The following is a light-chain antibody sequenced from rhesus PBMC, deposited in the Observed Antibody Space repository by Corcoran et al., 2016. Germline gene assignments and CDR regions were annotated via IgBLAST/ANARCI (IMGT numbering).Light chain of an antibody. CDR2: GVS. CDR1: RGDIGSYSG. V-gene: IGLV2-38*01. J-gene: IGLJ1*01. CDR3: CSFVSGSTYR. Sequence: QSALTQPPSVSNSLGQSFTRSCLETRGDIGSYSGVSWYQHHSGTAPKLLIYGVSKRSSGVSDRFSGSKSGNTASLTLSGLQPQDDADYYCCSFVSGSTYRFGSGTRLTVL.